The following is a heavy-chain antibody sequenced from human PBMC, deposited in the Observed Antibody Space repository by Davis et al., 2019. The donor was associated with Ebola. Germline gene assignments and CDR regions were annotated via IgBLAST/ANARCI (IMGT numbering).Heavy chain of an antibody. Sequence: GGSLRLSCAASGFTFSSQTMNWVRQAPGEGLEWVSYISSGSSTIYYADSVKGRFTISRDNGKNSLYLQMDSLRDEDTAVYYCARVRGVCTNRVCPPYWYFDLWGRGTLVTVSS. V-gene: IGHV3-48*02. CDR3: ARVRGVCTNRVCPPYWYFDL. J-gene: IGHJ2*01. CDR2: ISSGSSTI. CDR1: GFTFSSQT. D-gene: IGHD2-8*01.